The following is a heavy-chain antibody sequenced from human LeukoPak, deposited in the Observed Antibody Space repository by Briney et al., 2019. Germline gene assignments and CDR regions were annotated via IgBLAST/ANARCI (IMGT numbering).Heavy chain of an antibody. Sequence: SETLSLTCTVSGVSITDNNYYWSWVRQPPGKGLEFIGYTSPNGYTYYNPSFKSRVTISLDMSNKKVSLNLTSVTVADTAVYSCARIKLEYWGYMDVWGKGTTVTVSS. D-gene: IGHD7-27*01. CDR1: GVSITDNNYY. CDR3: ARIKLEYWGYMDV. CDR2: TSPNGYT. V-gene: IGHV4-30-2*01. J-gene: IGHJ6*03.